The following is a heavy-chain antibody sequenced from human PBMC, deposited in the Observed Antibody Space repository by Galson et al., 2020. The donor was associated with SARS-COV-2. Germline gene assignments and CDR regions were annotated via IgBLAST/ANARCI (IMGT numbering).Heavy chain of an antibody. CDR3: ARFPVVVTATGFDY. CDR1: GGSFRGYY. Sequence: SETLSLTCAVYGGSFRGYYWSWIRQPQGKGLAWNGEINHSGSTKYNPSLTSRVTISVDTSKHQFSLKLSSVTAADTAVYYCARFPVVVTATGFDYWGQGTLVTVSS. J-gene: IGHJ4*02. V-gene: IGHV4-34*01. D-gene: IGHD2-21*02. CDR2: INHSGST.